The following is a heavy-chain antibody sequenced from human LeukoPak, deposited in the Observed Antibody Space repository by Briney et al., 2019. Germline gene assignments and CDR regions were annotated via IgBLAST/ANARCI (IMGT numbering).Heavy chain of an antibody. CDR1: GFTFSSYA. CDR3: AKAPVGYTYGPSPLDY. V-gene: IGHV3-23*01. Sequence: GGSLRLSCAASGFTFSSYAMTWFRQAPGKGLEWVSSISASGDGTFTADSMKGRFTISRDSSENTLYLQMSSLRAEDTAVSYCAKAPVGYTYGPSPLDYWGQGILVTVSS. CDR2: ISASGDGT. J-gene: IGHJ4*02. D-gene: IGHD5-18*01.